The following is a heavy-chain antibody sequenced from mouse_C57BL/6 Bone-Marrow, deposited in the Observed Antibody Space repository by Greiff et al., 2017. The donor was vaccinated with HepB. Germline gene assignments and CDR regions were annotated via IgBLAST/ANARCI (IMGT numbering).Heavy chain of an antibody. V-gene: IGHV3-6*01. CDR2: ISYDGSN. CDR3: ARSRHYYGTPFAY. Sequence: VQLKESGPGLVKPSQSLSLTCSVTGYSITSGYYWNWIRQFPGNKLEWMGYISYDGSNNYNPSLKNRISITRDTSKNQFFLKLNSVTTEDTATYYCARSRHYYGTPFAYWGQGTLVTVSA. CDR1: GYSITSGYY. J-gene: IGHJ3*01. D-gene: IGHD1-1*01.